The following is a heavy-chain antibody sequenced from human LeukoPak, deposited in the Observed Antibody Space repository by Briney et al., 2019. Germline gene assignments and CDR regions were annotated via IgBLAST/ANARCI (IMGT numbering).Heavy chain of an antibody. CDR1: GFTFSSYW. CDR3: AREFSTVVPYLDY. D-gene: IGHD4-23*01. CDR2: IKQDGSEK. J-gene: IGHJ4*02. V-gene: IGHV3-7*01. Sequence: GGSLRLSCAASGFTFSSYWMSWVRQAPGKGLEWVANIKQDGSEKYYVDPVKGRFTISRDNAKNSLYLQMNSLRAEDTAVYYCAREFSTVVPYLDYWGQGTLVTVSS.